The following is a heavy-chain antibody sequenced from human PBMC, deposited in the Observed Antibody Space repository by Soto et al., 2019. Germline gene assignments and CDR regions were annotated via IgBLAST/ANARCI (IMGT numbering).Heavy chain of an antibody. CDR3: TTGPNLRPLAAFDI. V-gene: IGHV3-15*01. CDR1: GFTFTNAW. J-gene: IGHJ3*02. Sequence: GGSLRLSCAASGFTFTNAWMTWVRQGPGKGLEWVGRIKSKSDGGTIDYAAPVKGRFTISRDDSKNTLYPQMNSLKTEDTAVYYCTTGPNLRPLAAFDIWGQGTVVTVSS. CDR2: IKSKSDGGTI.